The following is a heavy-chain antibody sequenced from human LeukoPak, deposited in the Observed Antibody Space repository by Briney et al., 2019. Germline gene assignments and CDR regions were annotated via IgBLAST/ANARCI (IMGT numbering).Heavy chain of an antibody. CDR2: ISSSSSYI. J-gene: IGHJ4*02. V-gene: IGHV3-21*01. CDR3: ARDLDYNILTGYYDY. CDR1: GFTFSSYS. D-gene: IGHD3-9*01. Sequence: PGGSLRLPCAASGFTFSSYSMNWVRQAPGKGLEWVSSISSSSSYIYYADSVKGRFTISRDNAKNSLYLQMNSLRAEDTAVYYCARDLDYNILTGYYDYWGQGTLVTVSS.